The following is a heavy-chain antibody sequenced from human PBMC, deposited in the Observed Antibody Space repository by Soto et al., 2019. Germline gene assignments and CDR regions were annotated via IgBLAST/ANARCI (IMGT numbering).Heavy chain of an antibody. J-gene: IGHJ3*02. CDR2: ISGSGGST. CDR1: GFTFSSYA. D-gene: IGHD3-22*01. V-gene: IGHV3-23*01. Sequence: PGGSLRLSCAASGFTFSSYAMSWVRQAPGKGLEWVSAISGSGGSTYYADSVKGRFTISRDNSKNTLYLQMNSLRAEDTAVYYCAKQSPPWFAEPQTQSDAFDIWGQGTMVTVSS. CDR3: AKQSPPWFAEPQTQSDAFDI.